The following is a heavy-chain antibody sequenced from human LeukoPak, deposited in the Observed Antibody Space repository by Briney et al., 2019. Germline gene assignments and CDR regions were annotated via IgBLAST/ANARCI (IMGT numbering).Heavy chain of an antibody. Sequence: SETLSLTCTVSGGSISGHYWSWIRQPPGKELEWIAYINDSGTTSYNPSLKSRVTISVDTSKKQFSLKVNSVTAADTAVYYCARERALDIVVVVAVPEARLRYGMEVWGEGTTVTVSS. CDR1: GGSISGHY. D-gene: IGHD2-15*01. CDR3: ARERALDIVVVVAVPEARLRYGMEV. J-gene: IGHJ6*01. V-gene: IGHV4-59*11. CDR2: INDSGTT.